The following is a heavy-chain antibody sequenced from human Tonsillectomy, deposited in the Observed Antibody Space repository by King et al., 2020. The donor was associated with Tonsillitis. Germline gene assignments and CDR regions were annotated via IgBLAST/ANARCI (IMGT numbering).Heavy chain of an antibody. CDR3: ASAGYSNSWVDY. CDR1: GGSFSGYY. Sequence: VQLQQWGAGLLKPSETLSLTCAFHGGSFSGYYWSWIRQPPGKGLEWIGEINHSGSTNYNPSLKSRVTISVDTSKNQVSLKLNSVTAADTAVYYCASAGYSNSWVDYWGQGTLVTVSS. V-gene: IGHV4-34*01. CDR2: INHSGST. J-gene: IGHJ4*02. D-gene: IGHD6-13*01.